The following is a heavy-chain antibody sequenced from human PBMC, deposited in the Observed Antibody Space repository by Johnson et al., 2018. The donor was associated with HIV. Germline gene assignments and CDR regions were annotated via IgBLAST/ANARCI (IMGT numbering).Heavy chain of an antibody. D-gene: IGHD4-17*01. J-gene: IGHJ3*02. CDR2: IYSGGST. V-gene: IGHV3-53*01. CDR1: GFTVSSNY. CDR3: AREGTVSYGGAFDI. Sequence: VQLVESGGGLVQPGGSLRLSCAASGFTVSSNYMSWVRQDPGKGLEWVSTIYSGGSTYYTDSVKGRFTISRDNSKNTLYLQMNSLRAEDTAVYYCAREGTVSYGGAFDIWGQGTMVTVSS.